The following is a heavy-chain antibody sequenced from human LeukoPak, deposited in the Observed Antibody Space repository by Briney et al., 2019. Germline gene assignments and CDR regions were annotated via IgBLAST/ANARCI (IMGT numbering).Heavy chain of an antibody. CDR2: IIPIFGTA. CDR1: GGTFSSYA. J-gene: IGHJ4*02. V-gene: IGHV1-69*01. CDR3: ASPVRGYSGYDSHSDY. D-gene: IGHD5-12*01. Sequence: SVKVSCKASGGTFSSYAISWVRQAPAQGLEWMGGIIPIFGTANYAQKFQGRVTITADESTSTAYMELSSLRSEDTAVYYCASPVRGYSGYDSHSDYWGQGTLVTVSS.